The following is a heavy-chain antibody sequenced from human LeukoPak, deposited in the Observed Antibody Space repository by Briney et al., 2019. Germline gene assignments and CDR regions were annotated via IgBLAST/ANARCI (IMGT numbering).Heavy chain of an antibody. J-gene: IGHJ6*02. CDR1: GFTFSIFG. V-gene: IGHV3-30*18. CDR3: AKASVYVYYGMDV. Sequence: GGSLRLSCAASGFTFSIFGMHWVRQAPGQGLEWVAVISYDGSNKYYADSVKGRFTISRDNSKNTLYLQMNSLRAEDTAVYYCAKASVYVYYGMDVWGQGTTVTVSS. CDR2: ISYDGSNK. D-gene: IGHD3-16*02.